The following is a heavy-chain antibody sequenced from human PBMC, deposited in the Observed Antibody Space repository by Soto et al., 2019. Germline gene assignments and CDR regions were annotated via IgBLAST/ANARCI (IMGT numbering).Heavy chain of an antibody. CDR3: SRLPPSKYSNSPFDP. D-gene: IGHD5-12*01. CDR2: ITSKRYGGTT. CDR1: GFTFGDYA. V-gene: IGHV3-49*03. Sequence: EVQLVESGGGLVQPGRSLRLSCTGSGFTFGDYAMSWFRQAPGKGLEWVGFITSKRYGGTTEYAASVKGRFTISRDDSKSIAYLQMNSLKTEDTAGYFGSRLPPSKYSNSPFDPCGQGTLVIVSS. J-gene: IGHJ5*02.